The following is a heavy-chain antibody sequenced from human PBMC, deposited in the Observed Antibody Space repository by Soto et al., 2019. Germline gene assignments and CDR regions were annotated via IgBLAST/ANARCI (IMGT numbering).Heavy chain of an antibody. CDR1: VGTFGSYA. D-gene: IGHD2-15*01. CDR3: ARPAASVVTSMNYYYYGMDV. V-gene: IGHV1-69*13. J-gene: IGHJ6*02. CDR2: IIPIFGTA. Sequence: SVKVSCKASVGTFGSYAISWVRQAPGQGLEWMGGIIPIFGTANYAQKFQGRVTITADESTSTAYMELSSLRSEDTAVYYCARPAASVVTSMNYYYYGMDVWGQGTTVTVSS.